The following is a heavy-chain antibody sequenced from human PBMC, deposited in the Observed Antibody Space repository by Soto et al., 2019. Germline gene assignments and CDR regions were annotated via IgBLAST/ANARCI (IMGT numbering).Heavy chain of an antibody. CDR2: INPNSGGT. J-gene: IGHJ6*02. D-gene: IGHD6-13*01. V-gene: IGHV1-2*02. CDR1: GYTFTGYY. CDR3: ARDPRIAAAAPYLYYYGMDV. Sequence: ASVKVSCKASGYTFTGYYMHWVRQAPGQGLEWMGWINPNSGGTNYAQKFQGRVTMTRDTSISTAYMELSRLRSDDTAVYYCARDPRIAAAAPYLYYYGMDVWGQGTTVTVSS.